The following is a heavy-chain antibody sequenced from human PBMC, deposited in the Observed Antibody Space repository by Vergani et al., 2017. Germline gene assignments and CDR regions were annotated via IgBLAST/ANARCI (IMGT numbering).Heavy chain of an antibody. CDR1: GYSIRNGYY. Sequence: QVQLQESGPGLVEPSETLSLTCAVSGYSIRNGYYWGWIRQPPGRGLEWIGSIYHSGSTHYNPSLKSRVTISVDTSQNDFSLKVTSVTAADTAVYYCTRQPQEGASGPPAVPTWGQGISVIVSS. CDR2: IYHSGST. CDR3: TRQPQEGASGPPAVPT. V-gene: IGHV4-38-2*01. D-gene: IGHD5-12*01. J-gene: IGHJ4*02.